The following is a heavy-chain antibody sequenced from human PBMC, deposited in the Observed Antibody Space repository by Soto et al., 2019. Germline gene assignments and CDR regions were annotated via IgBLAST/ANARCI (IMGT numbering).Heavy chain of an antibody. J-gene: IGHJ4*02. CDR3: AKGNYFDY. CDR2: MSYDGSDK. CDR1: GFTFSSYV. Sequence: QVQLVESGGGVVQPGRSLRLSCAASGFTFSSYVMHWVRKAPGKGLEWVAVMSYDGSDKNYADSVKGRFTISRDNSKNTLYLQMTSLRAEDTAVFYCAKGNYFDYWGQGTLVTVSS. V-gene: IGHV3-30*18.